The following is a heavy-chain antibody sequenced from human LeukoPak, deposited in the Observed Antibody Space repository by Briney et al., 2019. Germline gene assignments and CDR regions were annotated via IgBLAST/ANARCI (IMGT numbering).Heavy chain of an antibody. V-gene: IGHV3-21*01. CDR2: ISSSSSYI. D-gene: IGHD3-22*01. J-gene: IGHJ5*02. CDR3: ARDRRYYDSSAPRFDP. CDR1: GFTFSSYS. Sequence: PGGSLRLSCAASGFTFSSYSMNWVRQAPGKGLERVSSISSSSSYIYYADSVKGRFTISRDNAKNSLYLQMNSLRAEDTAVYYCARDRRYYDSSAPRFDPWGQGTLVTVSS.